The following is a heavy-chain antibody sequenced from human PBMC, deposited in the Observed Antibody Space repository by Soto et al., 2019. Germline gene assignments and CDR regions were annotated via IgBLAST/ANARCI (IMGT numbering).Heavy chain of an antibody. V-gene: IGHV3-30-3*01. CDR2: VSFDGSSQ. Sequence: QVRLAESGGGVVQPGKSLRLSCAASGFTFTSFSIHWVRQAPGKGLEWVALVSFDGSSQYYADSVKGRFTISRDNSMNTVDLHMSSLRPDDSAVYYCSRRDTRYYCYGLDVWGQGTAVTVSS. CDR3: SRRDTRYYCYGLDV. CDR1: GFTFTSFS. J-gene: IGHJ6*02.